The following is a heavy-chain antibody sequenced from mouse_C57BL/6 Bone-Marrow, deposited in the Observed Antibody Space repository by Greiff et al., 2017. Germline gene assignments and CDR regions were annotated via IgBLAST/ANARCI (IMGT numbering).Heavy chain of an antibody. J-gene: IGHJ1*03. V-gene: IGHV1-81*01. CDR3: FYGSSYGGYFDV. CDR2: IYPRSGNT. Sequence: VQLQHSGAELARPGASVKLSCKASGYTFTSYGISWVKQRTGQGLEWIGEIYPRSGNTYYNEKFKGKATLTADKSSSTAYMELRSLTSEDSAVXFSFYGSSYGGYFDVWGTGTTVTVSS. D-gene: IGHD1-1*01. CDR1: GYTFTSYG.